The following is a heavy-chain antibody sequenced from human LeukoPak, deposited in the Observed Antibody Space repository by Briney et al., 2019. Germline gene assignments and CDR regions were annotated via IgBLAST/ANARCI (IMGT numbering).Heavy chain of an antibody. V-gene: IGHV3-21*01. CDR3: ARDGSTPWGYYMDV. Sequence: GGSLRLSCAASGFTFSSYSMYWVRQAPGKGLERVSFISTSSSYIYYADSLKGRFTISRDNAKKSLYLQMNSLRAEDTAVYYCARDGSTPWGYYMDVWGKGTTVTISS. D-gene: IGHD3-16*01. CDR1: GFTFSSYS. CDR2: ISTSSSYI. J-gene: IGHJ6*03.